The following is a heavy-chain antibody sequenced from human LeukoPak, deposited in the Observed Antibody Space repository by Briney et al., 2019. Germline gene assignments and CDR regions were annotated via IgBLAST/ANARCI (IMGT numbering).Heavy chain of an antibody. J-gene: IGHJ4*02. V-gene: IGHV1-69*04. CDR3: ARGGSSSWYVQFDY. D-gene: IGHD6-13*01. CDR2: IIPILGIA. CDR1: GGTFSSYA. Sequence: SVKVSCKASGGTFSSYAIIWVRQAPGQGLEWMGRIIPILGIANYAQKFQGRVTITADKSTSTAYMELSSLRSEDTAVYYCARGGSSSWYVQFDYWGQGTLVTVSS.